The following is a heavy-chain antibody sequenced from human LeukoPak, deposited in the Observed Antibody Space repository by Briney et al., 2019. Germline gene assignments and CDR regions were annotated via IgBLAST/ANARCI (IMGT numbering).Heavy chain of an antibody. J-gene: IGHJ4*02. Sequence: SETLSLTCTVSGGSISPYFWSWIRQPPGKGLEWIGYIYYSGSTNYNPSLKSRVTISVDTSKNQFSLKLSSVTAADTAVYYCARRRTYFDYWGQGTLVTVSS. CDR2: IYYSGST. D-gene: IGHD1/OR15-1a*01. V-gene: IGHV4-59*08. CDR3: ARRRTYFDY. CDR1: GGSISPYF.